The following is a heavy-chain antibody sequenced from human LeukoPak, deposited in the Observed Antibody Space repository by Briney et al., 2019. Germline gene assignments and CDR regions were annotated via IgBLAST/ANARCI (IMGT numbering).Heavy chain of an antibody. J-gene: IGHJ4*02. CDR3: ARMRSGWLTQ. Sequence: PSETLSLTCAVYGGSFSGYYWSWIRQPPGKGLEWIGEINHSGSTNYNPSLKSRVTISVDTSKNQFSLKLSSVTAADTAVYYCARMRSGWLTQWGQGTLVTVSS. CDR1: GGSFSGYY. V-gene: IGHV4-34*01. CDR2: INHSGST. D-gene: IGHD6-19*01.